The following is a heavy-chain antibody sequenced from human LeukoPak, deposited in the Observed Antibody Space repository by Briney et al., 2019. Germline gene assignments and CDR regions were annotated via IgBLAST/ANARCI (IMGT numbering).Heavy chain of an antibody. D-gene: IGHD3-10*01. J-gene: IGHJ4*02. Sequence: GGSLRLSCAASGFTFSSYSMNWVRQAPGKGLEWVSSISSSSSYIYYADSVKGRFTISRDNSKNTLYLQMNSLRAEDTAVYYCAKDLWGPMVRGVLDYWGQGTLVTVSS. V-gene: IGHV3-21*04. CDR1: GFTFSSYS. CDR3: AKDLWGPMVRGVLDY. CDR2: ISSSSSYI.